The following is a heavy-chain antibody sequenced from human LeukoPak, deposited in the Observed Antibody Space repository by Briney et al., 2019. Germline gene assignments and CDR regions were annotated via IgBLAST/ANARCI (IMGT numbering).Heavy chain of an antibody. CDR2: IYYSGST. CDR1: GGSISSYY. V-gene: IGHV4-59*01. CDR3: ARGNGYKRVDY. D-gene: IGHD5-24*01. J-gene: IGHJ4*02. Sequence: PSETLPLTCTVSGGSISSYYWSWIRQPPGKGLEWIGYIYYSGSTNYNPSLKSRVTISVDTSKNQFSLKLSSVTAADTAVYYCARGNGYKRVDYWGQGTLVTVSS.